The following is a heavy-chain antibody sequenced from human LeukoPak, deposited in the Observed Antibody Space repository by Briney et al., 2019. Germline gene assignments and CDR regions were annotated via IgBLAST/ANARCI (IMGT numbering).Heavy chain of an antibody. V-gene: IGHV3-21*01. CDR3: AGASGGNRPFDY. J-gene: IGHJ4*02. CDR1: GLTFSSYS. Sequence: GGSLRLSCAASGLTFSSYSMNWVRQAPGKGLEWVSSIGSANSYIYYADSLKGRFTISRDNAKNSLYLQMNSLRAEDTAVYYCAGASGGNRPFDYWGQGTLVTVSS. D-gene: IGHD1-14*01. CDR2: IGSANSYI.